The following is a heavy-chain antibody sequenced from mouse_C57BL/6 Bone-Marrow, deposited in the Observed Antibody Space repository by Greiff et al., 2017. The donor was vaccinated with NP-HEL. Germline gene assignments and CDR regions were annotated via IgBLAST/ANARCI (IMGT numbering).Heavy chain of an antibody. Sequence: VQGVESGPGLVQPSQSLSITCTVSGFSLTSYGVHWVRQSPGKGLEWLGVIWSGGSTDYNAAFITSLSISKDNSKSQVFFKMNRLQADDTAIYYGARQGYGSSYGFAYWGQGTLVTVSA. D-gene: IGHD1-1*01. CDR2: IWSGGST. CDR3: ARQGYGSSYGFAY. J-gene: IGHJ3*01. V-gene: IGHV2-2*01. CDR1: GFSLTSYG.